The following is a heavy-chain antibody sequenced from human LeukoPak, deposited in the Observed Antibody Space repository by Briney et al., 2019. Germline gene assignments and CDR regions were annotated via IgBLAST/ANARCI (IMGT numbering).Heavy chain of an antibody. J-gene: IGHJ5*02. CDR1: GGPISSGGYS. Sequence: SETLSLTCAVSGGPISSGGYSWSWIRQPPGKGLEWIGYIYHSGSTNYNPSLKSRVTMSVDTSKNQFSLKLSSVTAADTAVYYCARDQRSTTYYDILTNNWFDPWGQGTLVTVSS. CDR2: IYHSGST. V-gene: IGHV4-30-2*01. CDR3: ARDQRSTTYYDILTNNWFDP. D-gene: IGHD3-9*01.